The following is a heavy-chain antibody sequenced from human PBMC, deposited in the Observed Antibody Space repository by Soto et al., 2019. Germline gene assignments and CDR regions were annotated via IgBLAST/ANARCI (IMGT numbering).Heavy chain of an antibody. Sequence: VQLLESGGGLVQPGGSLRLSCAASGFTFSSYAMSWVRQAPGKGLEWVSAISGSGGSTYYADSVKGRFTISRDNSKNTLYLQMNSLRAEDTAVYYCAKSGISHRGDWMFFDYWGQGTLVTVSS. CDR2: ISGSGGST. CDR3: AKSGISHRGDWMFFDY. D-gene: IGHD6-13*01. J-gene: IGHJ4*02. V-gene: IGHV3-23*01. CDR1: GFTFSSYA.